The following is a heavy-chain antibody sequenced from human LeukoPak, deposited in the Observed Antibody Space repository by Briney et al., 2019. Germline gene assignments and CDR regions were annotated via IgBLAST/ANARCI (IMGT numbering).Heavy chain of an antibody. CDR2: ISDSGGIT. J-gene: IGHJ6*02. Sequence: TGGSLRLSCAAPGFTFSSYWMSWVRQAPGKGLEWVSAISDSGGITYYADSVKGRFTISRDNSKNTLYLQMNSLRAEDTATYYCAKASAVRGYYYYGMDVWGQGTTVTVSS. V-gene: IGHV3-23*01. CDR3: AKASAVRGYYYYGMDV. D-gene: IGHD3-10*02. CDR1: GFTFSSYW.